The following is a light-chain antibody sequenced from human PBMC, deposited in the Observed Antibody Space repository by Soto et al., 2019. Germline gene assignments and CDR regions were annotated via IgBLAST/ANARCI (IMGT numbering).Light chain of an antibody. V-gene: IGLV2-23*01. CDR1: SSDVGSYNL. Sequence: QSALTQPAPLSGSPWQSITISCTGTSSDVGSYNLVSWYQQHPGKAPKLMIYEGSKRPSGVSNRFSGSKSGNTASLTISGLQAEDEADYYCCSYAGSSTVVFGGGTKVTVL. CDR3: CSYAGSSTVV. J-gene: IGLJ2*01. CDR2: EGS.